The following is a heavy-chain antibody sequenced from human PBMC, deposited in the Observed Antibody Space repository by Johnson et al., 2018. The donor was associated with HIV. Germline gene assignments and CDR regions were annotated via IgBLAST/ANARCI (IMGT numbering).Heavy chain of an antibody. CDR3: VKEGITMEVDI. CDR2: IKQDGSEK. D-gene: IGHD3-10*01. CDR1: GFTFSSYW. Sequence: EVQLVESGGGLVQPGGSMRLSCAASGFTFSSYWMSWVRQAPGKGLEWVANIKQDGSEKYYVDSVKGRFTISRDNSENTVYLQMNSLRAGDTAVYYCVKEGITMEVDIWGQGTMVTVSS. V-gene: IGHV3-7*01. J-gene: IGHJ3*02.